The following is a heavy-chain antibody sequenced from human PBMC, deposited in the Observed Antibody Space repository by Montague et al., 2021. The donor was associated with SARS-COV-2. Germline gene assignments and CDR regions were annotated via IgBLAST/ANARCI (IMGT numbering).Heavy chain of an antibody. CDR3: AREEVATIPSE. J-gene: IGHJ4*02. V-gene: IGHV3-21*04. Sequence: SLRLSCAAAGFTFRSYAMSWVRQAPGKGLQWVSGISGSGSAVYYTDSVQGRFTISRDNAKNSLYLELTSLRVDDTAKYYCAREEVATIPSEWGQGILVIVSS. CDR2: ISGSGSAV. CDR1: GFTFRSYA. D-gene: IGHD5-12*01.